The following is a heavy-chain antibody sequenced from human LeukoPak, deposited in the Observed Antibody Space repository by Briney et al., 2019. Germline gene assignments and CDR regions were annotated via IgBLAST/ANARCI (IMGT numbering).Heavy chain of an antibody. V-gene: IGHV4-39*01. D-gene: IGHD2-2*02. CDR2: IYYSGST. Sequence: SETLSLTCTVSGGSISSSSYYWGWIRQPPGKGLEWIGSIYYSGSTYYNPSLKSRVTISVDTSKNQFSLKLSSVTAADTAVYYCARLQPYLGYCSSTSCHKEEYNWFDPWGQGTLVTVSS. J-gene: IGHJ5*02. CDR3: ARLQPYLGYCSSTSCHKEEYNWFDP. CDR1: GGSISSSSYY.